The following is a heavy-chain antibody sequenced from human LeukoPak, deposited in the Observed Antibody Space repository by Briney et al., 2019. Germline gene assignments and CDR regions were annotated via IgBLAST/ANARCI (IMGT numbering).Heavy chain of an antibody. CDR2: INPSGGST. J-gene: IGHJ5*02. V-gene: IGHV1-46*01. Sequence: ASVKLSCKASGYTFTSYYMHWVRHASGQGLEWMGIINPSGGSTSYAQKSKCRVTITRDMSTSTVYMELSSLIAEDTAVYYCATVGFYYYDSSGYNGFDPWGKGALVTVAS. CDR1: GYTFTSYY. D-gene: IGHD3-22*01. CDR3: ATVGFYYYDSSGYNGFDP.